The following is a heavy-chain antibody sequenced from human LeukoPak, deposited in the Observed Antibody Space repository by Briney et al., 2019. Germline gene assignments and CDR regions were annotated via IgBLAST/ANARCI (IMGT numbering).Heavy chain of an antibody. D-gene: IGHD1-14*01. CDR3: ARGAGLETNRPFDY. CDR2: INHSGTT. Sequence: SETLSLTCAVYGGSFSDYYWSWIRQPPGKGLEWIGEINHSGTTNYNPSLKSRVTISVDTSKNQFSLKLSSVTAADTAVYYCARGAGLETNRPFDYWGQGTLVTVSS. J-gene: IGHJ4*02. V-gene: IGHV4-34*01. CDR1: GGSFSDYY.